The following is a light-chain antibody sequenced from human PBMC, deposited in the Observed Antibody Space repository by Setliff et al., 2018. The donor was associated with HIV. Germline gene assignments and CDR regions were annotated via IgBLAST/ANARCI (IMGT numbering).Light chain of an antibody. Sequence: QSALTQPASVSGSPGQSITISCTGTSSDVGRYNLVSWYQQHPGKAPKLMIYQATKRPSGVSTRFSGSKSGNTASLTISGLQAEDEADYYCCSYAGSYVFGTGTKSPS. V-gene: IGLV2-23*01. CDR2: QAT. CDR1: SSDVGRYNL. J-gene: IGLJ1*01. CDR3: CSYAGSYV.